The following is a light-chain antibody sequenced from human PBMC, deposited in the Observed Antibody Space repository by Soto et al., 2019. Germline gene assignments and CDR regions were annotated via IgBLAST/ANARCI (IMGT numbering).Light chain of an antibody. CDR3: QQYNNWPPYT. Sequence: EVVMTQSPATLSVSPGGRATLSCRASQSVSSDLAWYQQKPGQAPRLLIYGSSTRATGVPDRFTGSGSGTEFTLTISSLQSDDCAVYYCQQYNNWPPYTFGQGTKLEIK. J-gene: IGKJ2*01. CDR1: QSVSSD. CDR2: GSS. V-gene: IGKV3-15*01.